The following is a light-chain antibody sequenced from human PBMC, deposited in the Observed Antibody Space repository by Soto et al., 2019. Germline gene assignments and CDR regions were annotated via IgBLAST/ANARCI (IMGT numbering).Light chain of an antibody. Sequence: DIQMTQSPSSVSASVGDRVTITSRASQGISTNLAWYQQKPGKAPKLLIYAASTLQSGVPPRFTGSGSGTDFTLTISSLQPEDFAIYYCLQANRVPLSFGQGTRLEIK. CDR1: QGISTN. V-gene: IGKV1-12*01. CDR3: LQANRVPLS. CDR2: AAS. J-gene: IGKJ5*01.